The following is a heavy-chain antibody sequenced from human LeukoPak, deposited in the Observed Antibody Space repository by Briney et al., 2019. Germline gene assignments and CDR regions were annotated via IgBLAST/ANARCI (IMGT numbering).Heavy chain of an antibody. V-gene: IGHV1-69*05. CDR3: GSGDVYYYYYYMDV. J-gene: IGHJ6*03. D-gene: IGHD3-10*01. Sequence: ASVKVSCKASGGTFSSYAISWVRQAPGQGLDGWGGIIPIFGTANYAQKFQGRVTITTDESTSTAYMELSSLRSEDTAVYYCGSGDVYYYYYYMDVWGKGTTVTVSS. CDR1: GGTFSSYA. CDR2: IIPIFGTA.